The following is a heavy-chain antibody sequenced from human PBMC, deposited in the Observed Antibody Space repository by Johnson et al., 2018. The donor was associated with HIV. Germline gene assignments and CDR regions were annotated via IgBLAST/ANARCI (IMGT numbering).Heavy chain of an antibody. Sequence: VQLVESGGGLVQPGGSLRLSCVASGFTVSNNYMSWVRQAPGKGLEWVSVIYSGGTTDYSDSVKGRFTISRDNSKNTVYLQMNSLRVEDTAVYYCAGDPHIVVVTIIDTTMNAFDIWGQGTMVTVSS. J-gene: IGHJ3*02. D-gene: IGHD2-21*02. CDR1: GFTVSNNY. CDR2: IYSGGTT. CDR3: AGDPHIVVVTIIDTTMNAFDI. V-gene: IGHV3-66*01.